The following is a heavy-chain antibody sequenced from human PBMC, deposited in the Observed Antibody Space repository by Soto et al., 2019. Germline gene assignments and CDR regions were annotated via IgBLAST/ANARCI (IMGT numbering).Heavy chain of an antibody. D-gene: IGHD4-17*01. CDR3: ARDQYGEYNFDY. J-gene: IGHJ4*02. Sequence: GGSLRLSCAASGFIFSTYSMNWVRQAPGKGLEWISYISSSRTTIYYADSVKGRFTISRDNAKNSLYLQMNSLRAEDTAVYYCARDQYGEYNFDYWGQGALVTVSS. CDR1: GFIFSTYS. CDR2: ISSSRTTI. V-gene: IGHV3-48*01.